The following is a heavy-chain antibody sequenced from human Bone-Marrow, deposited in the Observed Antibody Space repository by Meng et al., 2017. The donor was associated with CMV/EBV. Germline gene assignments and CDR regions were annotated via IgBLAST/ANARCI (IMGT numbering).Heavy chain of an antibody. CDR2: ISYDGSNK. CDR3: ARGYCSSTSCHDLYYFDY. V-gene: IGHV3-30*04. D-gene: IGHD2-2*01. Sequence: GESLKISCAASGFTFSSYAMHWVRQAPGKGLEWVAVISYDGSNKYYADSVKGRFTISRDNSKNTLYLQMNSLRAEDTAVYYCARGYCSSTSCHDLYYFDYWGQGTLVTLSS. CDR1: GFTFSSYA. J-gene: IGHJ4*02.